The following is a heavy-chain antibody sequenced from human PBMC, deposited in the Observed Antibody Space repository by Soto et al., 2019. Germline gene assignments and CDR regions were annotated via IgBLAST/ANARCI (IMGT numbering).Heavy chain of an antibody. CDR2: IYTSGST. V-gene: IGHV4-4*07. CDR1: GGSISSYY. D-gene: IGHD3-9*01. J-gene: IGHJ5*02. CDR3: ARCPIDHNWFDP. Sequence: SEPLSLTCTVSGGSISSYYWSWIRQPAGKGLEWIGRIYTSGSTNYNPSLKSRVTMSVDTSKNQFSLKLSSVTAADTAVYYCARCPIDHNWFDPWGQGTLVTVSS.